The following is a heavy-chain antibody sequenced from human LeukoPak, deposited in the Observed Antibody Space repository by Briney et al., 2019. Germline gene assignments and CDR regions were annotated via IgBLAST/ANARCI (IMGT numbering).Heavy chain of an antibody. CDR1: GLTFSTYD. Sequence: QPGGSLRLSCAASGLTFSTYDMHWVRPATGEGLEWVSGIGKGGDTYYVGSVKGRFTISRENAKNSLYLQMNSLRSGDTAVYYCARGGYSGFDVWGQGTVVTVSS. CDR3: ARGGYSGFDV. D-gene: IGHD5-12*01. J-gene: IGHJ3*01. CDR2: IGKGGDT. V-gene: IGHV3-13*04.